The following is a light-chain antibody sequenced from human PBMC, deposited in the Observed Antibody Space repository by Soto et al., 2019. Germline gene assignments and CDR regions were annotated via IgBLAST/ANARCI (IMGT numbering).Light chain of an antibody. CDR1: QSVSSW. CDR3: QQYSGYSEYT. CDR2: DAS. Sequence: DIQMTQFPSTLSASVGDRVTITCRASQSVSSWLAWYQQKPGKAPKLLIYDASSLESAVPSRFSGSGSGTEFTLTISSLQPDDFATYYCQQYSGYSEYTFGQGTKVDIK. J-gene: IGKJ2*01. V-gene: IGKV1-5*01.